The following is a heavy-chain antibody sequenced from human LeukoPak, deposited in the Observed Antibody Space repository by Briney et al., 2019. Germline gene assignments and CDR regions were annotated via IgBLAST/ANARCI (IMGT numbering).Heavy chain of an antibody. CDR3: AREGAGSYSDY. CDR2: ISSSSSYI. Sequence: PGGSLRLSCAASGFTFSSYSMNWVRQAPGKGLEWVSSISSSSSYIYYADSVKGRFTISRENDKNSLYLKMNSLRAEDTAVYYCAREGAGSYSDYWGQGTLVTVSS. V-gene: IGHV3-21*01. J-gene: IGHJ4*02. D-gene: IGHD1-26*01. CDR1: GFTFSSYS.